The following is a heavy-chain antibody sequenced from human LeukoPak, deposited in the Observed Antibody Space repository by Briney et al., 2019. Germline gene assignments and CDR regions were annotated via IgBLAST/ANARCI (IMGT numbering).Heavy chain of an antibody. CDR2: IGGRGGGT. D-gene: IGHD3-22*01. V-gene: IGHV3-23*01. CDR3: AKAQYYHDTSGYYSFDH. CDR1: EFTFSSYS. Sequence: PGGSLRLSCAASEFTFSSYSMNWVRQAPGKGLEWVASIGGRGGGTYYADSAKGRFTVSRDNSRKSLYLQMNNLREEDSATYYCAKAQYYHDTSGYYSFDHWGQGTLVTVSS. J-gene: IGHJ4*02.